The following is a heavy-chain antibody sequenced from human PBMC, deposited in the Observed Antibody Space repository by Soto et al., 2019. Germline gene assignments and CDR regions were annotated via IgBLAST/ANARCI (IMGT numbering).Heavy chain of an antibody. Sequence: GGSLRLSCAASGFTFSSYAMHWVRQAPGKGLEYVSAISSNGGSTYYANSVKGRFTISRDNSKNTLYLQMGSLRAEDMAVYYCAREQDSSGYFKVGLDYWGQGTLVTVSS. V-gene: IGHV3-64*01. CDR3: AREQDSSGYFKVGLDY. CDR1: GFTFSSYA. CDR2: ISSNGGST. J-gene: IGHJ4*02. D-gene: IGHD3-22*01.